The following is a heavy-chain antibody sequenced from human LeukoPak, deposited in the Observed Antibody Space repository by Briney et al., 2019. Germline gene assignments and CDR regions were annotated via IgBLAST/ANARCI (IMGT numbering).Heavy chain of an antibody. CDR2: ISYDGSKK. CDR3: AKEYDRVHDAFDI. Sequence: PGRSLRLSCVVSGFTFSSNHWVRQAPGKGLEWMAVISYDGSKKYYADSVKGRFTISRDSSKNTLSLQMNSLRAEDTAVYYCAKEYDRVHDAFDIWGQGTMVTVSS. J-gene: IGHJ3*02. V-gene: IGHV3-30*18. D-gene: IGHD3-9*01. CDR1: GFTFSSN.